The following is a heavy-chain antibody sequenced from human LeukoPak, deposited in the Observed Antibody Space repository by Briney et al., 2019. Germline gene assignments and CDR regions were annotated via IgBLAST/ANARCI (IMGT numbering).Heavy chain of an antibody. CDR3: AREGYYYGMDV. V-gene: IGHV3-33*01. J-gene: IGHJ6*02. Sequence: PGGSLRLSCAASGFTFSSYGMHWVRQAPGKGLEWVAVIWYDGSNKYYADSVKGRFTISRDNSKNTLYPQMNSLRAEDTAVYYCAREGYYYGMDVWGQGTTVTVSS. CDR1: GFTFSSYG. CDR2: IWYDGSNK.